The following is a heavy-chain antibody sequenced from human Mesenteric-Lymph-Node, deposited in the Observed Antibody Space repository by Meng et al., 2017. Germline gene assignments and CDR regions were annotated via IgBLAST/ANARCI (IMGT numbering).Heavy chain of an antibody. CDR1: GCTFSSDS. CDR3: ARNVRLRDGYNSDY. J-gene: IGHJ4*02. CDR2: ISSSSSYI. Sequence: EVQLVESGGGRVKPGGSLRLSCAASGCTFSSDSMNWVRKAPGKGLEWVSSISSSSSYIYYADSVKGRFTISRDNAKNSLYLQMNSLRAEDTAVYYCARNVRLRDGYNSDYWGQGTLVTVSS. V-gene: IGHV3-21*01. D-gene: IGHD5-24*01.